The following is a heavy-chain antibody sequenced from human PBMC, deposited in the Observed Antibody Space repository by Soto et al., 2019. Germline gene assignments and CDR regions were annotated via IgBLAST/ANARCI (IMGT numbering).Heavy chain of an antibody. Sequence: ASVKVSCKASGYTFTSYGISRVRQAPGQGLEWMGWISAYNGNTNYAQKLQGRVTMTTDTSTSTAYMELRSLRSDDTAVYYCARVPNYDILTGGNYFDYWGREPWSPSPQ. D-gene: IGHD3-9*01. J-gene: IGHJ4*02. CDR3: ARVPNYDILTGGNYFDY. V-gene: IGHV1-18*01. CDR2: ISAYNGNT. CDR1: GYTFTSYG.